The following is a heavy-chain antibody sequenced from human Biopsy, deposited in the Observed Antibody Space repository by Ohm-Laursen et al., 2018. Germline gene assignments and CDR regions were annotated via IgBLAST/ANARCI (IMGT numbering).Heavy chain of an antibody. CDR3: ARDGR. J-gene: IGHJ4*02. V-gene: IGHV3-7*01. CDR2: INPDGSVK. CDR1: GFMFSASW. D-gene: IGHD1-26*01. Sequence: GSLRLSCAASGFMFSASWMSWVRQAPGKGLEWVANINPDGSVKYFADSVKGRFTISRDNAENSMYLQMSSLTVDDTAVYYCARDGRWGQGTLVTVSS.